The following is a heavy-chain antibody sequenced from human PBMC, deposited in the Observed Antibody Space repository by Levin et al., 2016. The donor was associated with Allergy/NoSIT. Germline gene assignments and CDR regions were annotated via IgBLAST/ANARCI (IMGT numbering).Heavy chain of an antibody. J-gene: IGHJ5*02. CDR2: IKPDGSEG. CDR3: AKGGWYPDS. Sequence: GGSLRLSCEASGFTFSNAWMSWVRQAPGKGLEWVAYIKPDGSEGYYVDSVKGRFTISRDNFQNSLYLQMNSLRVEDTGVYLCAKGGWYPDSWGQGTLVTVSS. D-gene: IGHD6-19*01. V-gene: IGHV3-7*03. CDR1: GFTFSNAW.